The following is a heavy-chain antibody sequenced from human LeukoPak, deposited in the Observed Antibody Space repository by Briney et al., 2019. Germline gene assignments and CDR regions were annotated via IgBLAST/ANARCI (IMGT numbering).Heavy chain of an antibody. CDR1: GFNLDEFG. D-gene: IGHD1-26*01. CDR2: INWNGATT. CDR3: ARRYYQFQAFDI. J-gene: IGHJ3*02. V-gene: IGHV3-20*04. Sequence: PGGSLRLSCVASGFNLDEFGMTWVRQPPGKGLQWVSAINWNGATTGYAASVRGRFTISRDNSRNSLYLQMDSLRAEDTALYYCARRYYQFQAFDIWGQGTMVTVSS.